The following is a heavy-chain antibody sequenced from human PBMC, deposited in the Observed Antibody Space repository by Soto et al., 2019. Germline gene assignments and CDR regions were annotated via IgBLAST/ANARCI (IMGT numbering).Heavy chain of an antibody. CDR1: GGNFGSYA. Sequence: QVQLEQSGAEVKTPGSSVKVSCKPSGGNFGSYAITWGRQAPGQVLRWVGGIIPTVGTTPYAQKFEGRVAITADESTGTVYMEVSRLTADDTAIYYCTRAVGDPFYSDDRDVWGQGTTVPVSS. V-gene: IGHV1-69*01. J-gene: IGHJ6*02. CDR3: TRAVGDPFYSDDRDV. CDR2: IIPTVGTT. D-gene: IGHD4-4*01.